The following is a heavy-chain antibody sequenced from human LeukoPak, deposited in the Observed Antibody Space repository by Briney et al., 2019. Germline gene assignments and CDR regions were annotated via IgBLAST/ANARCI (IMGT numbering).Heavy chain of an antibody. V-gene: IGHV3-7*01. CDR3: ARPHPNYYGSGSNLD. J-gene: IGHJ4*02. D-gene: IGHD3-10*01. CDR1: GFTFSTYW. Sequence: GGSLRLSCAASGFTFSTYWMTWVRQAPGKGLEWVANIKQDGSEKYYVDSVKGRFTISRGNAKNSLYLQMNSLRAEDTAVYYCARPHPNYYGSGSNLDWGQGTLVTVSS. CDR2: IKQDGSEK.